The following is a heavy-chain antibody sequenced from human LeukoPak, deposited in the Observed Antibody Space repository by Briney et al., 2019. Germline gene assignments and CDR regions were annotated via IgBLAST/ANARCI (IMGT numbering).Heavy chain of an antibody. J-gene: IGHJ6*03. CDR1: GYTFTSYD. CDR2: MNPNSGNT. Sequence: ASVKVSCKASGYTFTSYDINWVRQATGQGLEWMGWMNPNSGNTGYAQKFQGRVTMTRNTSISTAYMELSSLRSEDTAVYYCARPATMVRGEIYYYYYMDVWGKGTTVTVSS. CDR3: ARPATMVRGEIYYYYYMDV. V-gene: IGHV1-8*01. D-gene: IGHD3-10*01.